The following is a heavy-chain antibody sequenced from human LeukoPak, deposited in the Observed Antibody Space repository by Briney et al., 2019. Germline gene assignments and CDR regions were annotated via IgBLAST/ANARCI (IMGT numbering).Heavy chain of an antibody. V-gene: IGHV3-23*01. CDR1: GITLSNYG. Sequence: GGSLRLSCAVSGITLSNYGMTRVRQAPGKGLEWVAGISGSGGGTNYADSVKGRFTISRDNSKNTLYLQMNSLRAEDTAVYFCAKRGVVIRVILVGFHKEAYYFDSWGQEALVTVSS. J-gene: IGHJ4*02. D-gene: IGHD3-22*01. CDR3: AKRGVVIRVILVGFHKEAYYFDS. CDR2: ISGSGGGT.